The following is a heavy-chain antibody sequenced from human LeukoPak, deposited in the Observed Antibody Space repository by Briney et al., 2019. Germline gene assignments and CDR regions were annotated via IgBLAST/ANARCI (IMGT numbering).Heavy chain of an antibody. V-gene: IGHV4-59*01. J-gene: IGHJ6*03. CDR1: GGSFSGYY. Sequence: SETLSLTCAVYGGSFSGYYWSWIRQPPGKGLEWIGYIYYSGSTNYNPSLKSRVTISVDTSKNQFSLKLSSVTAADTAVYYCARIVVPAARGNYYYKDVWGKGTTVTVSS. CDR2: IYYSGST. CDR3: ARIVVPAARGNYYYKDV. D-gene: IGHD2-2*01.